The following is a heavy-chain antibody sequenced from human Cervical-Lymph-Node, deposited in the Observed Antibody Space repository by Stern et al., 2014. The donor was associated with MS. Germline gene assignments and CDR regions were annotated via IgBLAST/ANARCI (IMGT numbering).Heavy chain of an antibody. CDR2: ISAYNGNT. CDR1: GYTFTSYG. V-gene: IGHV1-18*01. Sequence: QVQLVQSGAEVKKPGASVKVSCKASGYTFTSYGISWVRQAPGQGLEWMGWISAYNGNTNYAQKLQGRVTMTTDTSTSTAYMELRSLRSDDTALYYCALVEVQITIFGVVITPNFDYWGQGTLVTVSS. J-gene: IGHJ4*02. D-gene: IGHD3-3*01. CDR3: ALVEVQITIFGVVITPNFDY.